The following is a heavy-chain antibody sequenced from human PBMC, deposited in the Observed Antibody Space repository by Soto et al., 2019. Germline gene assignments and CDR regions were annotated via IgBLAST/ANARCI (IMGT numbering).Heavy chain of an antibody. CDR1: GFIFEDYD. CDR3: GKGTFSSSQVIFDY. J-gene: IGHJ4*02. CDR2: ISSNSGAI. Sequence: GGSLRLSCAASGFIFEDYDMHWVRQVPGKGLEWVSSISSNSGAIKYADSVKGRFVLSRDNAKISMYLEMNRLRVEDTAFYFCGKGTFSSSQVIFDYWGQGTLVTVSS. D-gene: IGHD6-6*01. V-gene: IGHV3-9*01.